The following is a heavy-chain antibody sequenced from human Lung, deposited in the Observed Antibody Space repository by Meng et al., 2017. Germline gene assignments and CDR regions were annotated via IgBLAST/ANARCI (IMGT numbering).Heavy chain of an antibody. D-gene: IGHD3-22*01. Sequence: HAQLKESGPGLVKPSQTPSPNSTASGRSLSSGTYYWGWSRQPPGKGREWIAYIHYSGSTYYSPSLKSRVTISVDTSKNQLSLKLSSMTAADTAVYYCARYVFDSSSLYSNWFDPWGQGTLVTVSS. CDR3: ARYVFDSSSLYSNWFDP. CDR2: IHYSGST. V-gene: IGHV4-31*03. J-gene: IGHJ5*02. CDR1: GRSLSSGTYY.